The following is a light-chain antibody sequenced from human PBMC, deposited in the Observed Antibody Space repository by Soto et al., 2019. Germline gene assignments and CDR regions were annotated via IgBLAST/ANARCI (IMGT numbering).Light chain of an antibody. CDR3: KTPLA. Sequence: DIQMTQSPSSLSASVGDRVTITFRASQGISNYLAWYQQKPGKVPKLLIYAASTLQSGVPSRFSGSGSGTDFTLTISSLKPEDVATYYCKTPLAFGGGTKV. V-gene: IGKV1-27*01. CDR2: AAS. CDR1: QGISNY. J-gene: IGKJ4*01.